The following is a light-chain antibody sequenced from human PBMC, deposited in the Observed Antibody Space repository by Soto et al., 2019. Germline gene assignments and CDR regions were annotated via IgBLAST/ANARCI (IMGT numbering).Light chain of an antibody. CDR3: QQYNNWPST. Sequence: EIVMTQSPAPLSVSPGERATLSCRASQSVSSNLAWYQQKPGQAPRLLIYGASTRATGIPARFSGSGSGTECTLTISSLQSEDVAVYYCQQYNNWPSTLGQGTKVDIK. J-gene: IGKJ1*01. CDR2: GAS. V-gene: IGKV3-15*01. CDR1: QSVSSN.